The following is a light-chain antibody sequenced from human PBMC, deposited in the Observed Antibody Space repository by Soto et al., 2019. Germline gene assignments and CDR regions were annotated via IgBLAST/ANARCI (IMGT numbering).Light chain of an antibody. CDR2: DVS. J-gene: IGLJ1*01. Sequence: QSVLTQPRSVSGSPGQSVTISCTGTGSDVGAYNYVSWYQQHSGKAPKFMIYDVSKRPSGVPDRFSGSKSGNTASLTISGLQAEDEADYYCCSYAGTYSYGFGTGTKVTV. V-gene: IGLV2-11*01. CDR1: GSDVGAYNY. CDR3: CSYAGTYSYG.